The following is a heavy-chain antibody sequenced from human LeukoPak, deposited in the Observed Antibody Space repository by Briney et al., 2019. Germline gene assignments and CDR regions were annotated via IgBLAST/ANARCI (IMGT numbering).Heavy chain of an antibody. CDR3: ARCLYSYGI. CDR1: GGSFSGYY. V-gene: IGHV4-34*01. J-gene: IGHJ4*02. Sequence: SETLSLTCAVYGGSFSGYYWSWIRQPPGKGLEWIGEINHSGSTNYNPSLKSRVTISVDTSKNQFSLKLSSVTAADTAVYYCARCLYSYGIWGQGTLVTVSS. D-gene: IGHD5-18*01. CDR2: INHSGST.